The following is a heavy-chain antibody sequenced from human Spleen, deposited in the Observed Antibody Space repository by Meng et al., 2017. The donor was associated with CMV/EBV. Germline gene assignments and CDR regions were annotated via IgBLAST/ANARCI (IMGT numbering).Heavy chain of an antibody. J-gene: IGHJ4*02. CDR2: IYYTGST. CDR3: ARWAQGLVIRDY. D-gene: IGHD3/OR15-3a*01. V-gene: IGHV4-31*02. CDR1: GGSISSGGYS. Sequence: VSGGSISSGGYSWSWIRQHPGKGLECIGYIYYTGSTYYNPSLKSRLTISVDTSKNQFSLKLSSVTAADTAVYYCARWAQGLVIRDYWGQGTLVTVSS.